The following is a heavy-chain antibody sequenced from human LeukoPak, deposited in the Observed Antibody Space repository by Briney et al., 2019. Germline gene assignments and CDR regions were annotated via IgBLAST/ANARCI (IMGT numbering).Heavy chain of an antibody. CDR3: AGHHPRNTVDF. D-gene: IGHD2/OR15-2a*01. CDR2: INHSGST. V-gene: IGHV4-34*01. Sequence: PSETLSLTCAVYGGSFSGYYWSWIRQPPGKGLEWIGEINHSGSTNYNPSLKSRVTISVDTSKNQFSLKLSSVTAADTAVYYCAGHHPRNTVDFWGQGTLVTVTS. CDR1: GGSFSGYY. J-gene: IGHJ4*02.